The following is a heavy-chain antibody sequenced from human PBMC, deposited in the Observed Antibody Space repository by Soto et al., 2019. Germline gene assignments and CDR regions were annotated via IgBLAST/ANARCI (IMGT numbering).Heavy chain of an antibody. CDR3: AHRPAYCSGGSCYSGFDY. CDR1: GFSLSTSGVG. J-gene: IGHJ4*02. V-gene: IGHV2-5*02. CDR2: IYWDDDK. D-gene: IGHD2-15*01. Sequence: QITLKESGPTLVKPTQTLTLTCTFSGFSLSTSGVGVGWIRQPPGKALEWLALIYWDDDKRYSPSLKSRLTITKDTSKNQVVLTMANMDPVDTATYYCAHRPAYCSGGSCYSGFDYWGQGTLVTVSS.